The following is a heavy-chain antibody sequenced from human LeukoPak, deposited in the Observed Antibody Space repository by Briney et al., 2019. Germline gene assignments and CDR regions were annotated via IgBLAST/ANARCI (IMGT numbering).Heavy chain of an antibody. CDR3: AKVRGAGKIYFDY. D-gene: IGHD6-13*01. V-gene: IGHV1-2*02. Sequence: ASVKVSCKASGYTFTGYYMHWVRQAPGQGLEWMGWINPNSGGTNYAQKFQGRVTMTRDTSISTAYMELSRLRSDDTAVYYCAKVRGAGKIYFDYWGQGTLVTVSS. CDR2: INPNSGGT. J-gene: IGHJ4*02. CDR1: GYTFTGYY.